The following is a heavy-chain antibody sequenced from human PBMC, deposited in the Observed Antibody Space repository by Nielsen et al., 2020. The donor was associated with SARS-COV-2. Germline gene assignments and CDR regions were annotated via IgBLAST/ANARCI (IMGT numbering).Heavy chain of an antibody. V-gene: IGHV3-21*01. J-gene: IGHJ3*02. CDR3: ARDYYDSSAPWDAFDI. CDR2: ISSSSSYI. CDR1: GFTFSSYS. Sequence: GESLKISCAASGFTFSSYSMNWVRQAPGKGLEWVSSISSSSSYIYYADSVKGRFTISRDNAKNSLYLQMNSLRAEDTAVYYCARDYYDSSAPWDAFDIWGQGTMVTVSS. D-gene: IGHD3-22*01.